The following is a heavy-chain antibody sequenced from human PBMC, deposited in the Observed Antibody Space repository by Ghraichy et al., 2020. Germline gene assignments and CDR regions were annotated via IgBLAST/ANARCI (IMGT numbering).Heavy chain of an antibody. D-gene: IGHD3-10*01. Sequence: GGSLRLSCAASGFIFGSHWMTWVRQAPGKGLEWVANINQDSREKYYVHSVKGRFTISRANARTSLYLQMNNLSAEDTAVYDCSSGDSFDIWCRGTLVTV. J-gene: IGHJ3*02. CDR2: INQDSREK. CDR3: SSGDSFDI. CDR1: GFIFGSHW. V-gene: IGHV3-7*03.